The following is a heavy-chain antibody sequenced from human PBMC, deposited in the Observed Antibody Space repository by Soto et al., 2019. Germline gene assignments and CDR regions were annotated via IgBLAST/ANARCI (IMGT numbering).Heavy chain of an antibody. CDR2: INHSGST. Sequence: SETLSLTCAVYGGSFSGYYWSWIRQPPGKGLEWIGEINHSGSTNYNPSLKSRVTISVDTSKNQFSLKLSSVTAADTAVYYCARGRLKQQLVKYYYYYYGMDVWGQGTTVTVSS. D-gene: IGHD6-13*01. V-gene: IGHV4-34*01. J-gene: IGHJ6*02. CDR1: GGSFSGYY. CDR3: ARGRLKQQLVKYYYYYYGMDV.